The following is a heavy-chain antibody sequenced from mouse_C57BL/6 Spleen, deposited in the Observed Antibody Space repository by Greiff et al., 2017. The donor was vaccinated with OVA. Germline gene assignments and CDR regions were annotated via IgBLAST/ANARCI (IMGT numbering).Heavy chain of an antibody. CDR3: ARNLGRKDYFDY. D-gene: IGHD4-1*01. CDR1: GYSFTDSN. CDR2: INPTYGTT. V-gene: IGHV1-39*01. J-gene: IGHJ2*01. Sequence: VQLQQSGPELVKPGASVKISCKASGYSFTDSNMNWVKQSNGKSLEWIGVINPTYGTTSYNQKFKGKATLTVDQSSSTAYMQLNSLTSEDAAVYYGARNLGRKDYFDYWGQGTTLTVSS.